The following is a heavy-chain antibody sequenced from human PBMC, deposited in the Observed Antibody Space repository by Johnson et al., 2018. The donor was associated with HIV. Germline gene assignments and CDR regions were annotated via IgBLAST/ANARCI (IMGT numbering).Heavy chain of an antibody. CDR3: ARVHSGGAFDI. J-gene: IGHJ3*02. CDR1: GFTVSSNY. CDR2: IYSGGST. Sequence: MQLVESGGGLVQPGGSLRLSCAASGFTVSSNYMSWVRQAPGKGLEWVSVIYSGGSTYYADSVKGRFTISRDNSKNTLYLQINSLRAEDSAVYYCARVHSGGAFDIWGQGTMVTVSS. V-gene: IGHV3-66*01.